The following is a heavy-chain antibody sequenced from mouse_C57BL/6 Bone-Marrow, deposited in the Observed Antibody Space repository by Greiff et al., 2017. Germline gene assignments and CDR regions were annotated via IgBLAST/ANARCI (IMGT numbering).Heavy chain of an antibody. J-gene: IGHJ1*03. Sequence: VQLQQPGAELVMPGASVKLSCKASGYTFTSYWMHWVTQRPGQGLEWIGEIDPSDSYTNYNQKFKGKSTLTVDKSSSTAYMQLSSLTSEDSAVYYRARENYSNYGGYFDVWGTGTTVTVSS. V-gene: IGHV1-69*01. CDR2: IDPSDSYT. CDR3: ARENYSNYGGYFDV. CDR1: GYTFTSYW. D-gene: IGHD2-5*01.